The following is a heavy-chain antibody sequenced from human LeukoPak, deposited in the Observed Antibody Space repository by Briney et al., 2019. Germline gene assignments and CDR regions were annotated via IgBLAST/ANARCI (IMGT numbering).Heavy chain of an antibody. V-gene: IGHV4-39*07. J-gene: IGHJ4*02. CDR2: IYYSGST. Sequence: SETLSLTCTVSGGSISSGSYYWGWIRQPPGKGLEWIGSIYYSGSTYYNPSLKSRVTISVDTSKNQFSLKLSSVTAADTAVYYCARDQGQLARVDYWGQGTLVTVSS. CDR1: GGSISSGSYY. CDR3: ARDQGQLARVDY. D-gene: IGHD6-13*01.